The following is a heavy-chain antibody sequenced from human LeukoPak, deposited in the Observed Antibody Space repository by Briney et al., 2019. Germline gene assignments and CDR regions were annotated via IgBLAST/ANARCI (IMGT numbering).Heavy chain of an antibody. D-gene: IGHD6-13*01. CDR1: GFIFSSYW. CDR3: ARVAGGSSPYYFDY. V-gene: IGHV3-74*01. Sequence: GGSPRLSCAASGFIFSSYWMHWVRQAPGKGLVWVSRINGDGSSTSYADSVKGRFTISRDNAKNTLYLQMNSLRAEDTAVYYCARVAGGSSPYYFDYWGRRTLVTVSS. CDR2: INGDGSST. J-gene: IGHJ4*02.